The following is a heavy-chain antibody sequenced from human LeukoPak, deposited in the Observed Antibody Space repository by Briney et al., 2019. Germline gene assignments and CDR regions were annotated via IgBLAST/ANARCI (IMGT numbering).Heavy chain of an antibody. J-gene: IGHJ5*02. CDR1: GFTFDDYG. CDR3: ARDAYYYDSSGYYYEGWFDP. Sequence: GGSLRLSCAASGFTFDDYGMSWVRQAPGKGLEWVSGINWNGGSTGYADSVKGRFTISRDNAKNSLYLQMNSLRAEDTAVYYCARDAYYYDSSGYYYEGWFDPWGQGTLVTVSS. CDR2: INWNGGST. V-gene: IGHV3-20*04. D-gene: IGHD3-22*01.